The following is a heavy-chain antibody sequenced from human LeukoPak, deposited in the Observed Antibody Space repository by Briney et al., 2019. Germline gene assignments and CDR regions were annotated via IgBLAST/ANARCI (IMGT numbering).Heavy chain of an antibody. D-gene: IGHD1-26*01. J-gene: IGHJ4*02. CDR2: IYYSGST. V-gene: IGHV4-59*01. CDR3: ASTSKSEWEPVSQFDY. CDR1: GGSISSYY. Sequence: PSETLSLTCTVSGGSISSYYWSWLRQPPGKGLEWIGYIYYSGSTNCNPSLKSRVTISVDTSKNQFSLKLSSVTAADTAVYYCASTSKSEWEPVSQFDYWGQGTLVTVSS.